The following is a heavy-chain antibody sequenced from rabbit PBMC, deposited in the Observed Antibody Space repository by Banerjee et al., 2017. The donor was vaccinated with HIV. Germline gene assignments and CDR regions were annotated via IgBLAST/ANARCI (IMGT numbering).Heavy chain of an antibody. CDR3: ARDDYGDYDYFDF. CDR1: GFDFSSYY. Sequence: QEQLEETGGGLVQPGGSLTLSCKASGFDFSSYYMSWVRQAPGKGLEWIACIYAGSSGNTKYASWAKGRFTISKTSSTTVTLQMTSLTAADTATYFCARDDYGDYDYFDFWGPGTLVTVS. J-gene: IGHJ4*01. CDR2: IYAGSSGNT. D-gene: IGHD2-1*01. V-gene: IGHV1S45*01.